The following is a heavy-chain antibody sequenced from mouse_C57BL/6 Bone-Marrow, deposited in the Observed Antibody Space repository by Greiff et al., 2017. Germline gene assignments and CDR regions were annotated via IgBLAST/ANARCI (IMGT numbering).Heavy chain of an antibody. CDR3: AKNTGGLYAMDY. CDR2: INPYNGGT. J-gene: IGHJ4*01. CDR1: GYTFTDYY. D-gene: IGHD3-3*01. V-gene: IGHV1-19*01. Sequence: VQLQQSGPVLVKPGASVKMSCKASGYTFTDYYMNWVKQSHGKSLEWIGVINPYNGGTSYNQKFKGKATLTVDKSSSTAYIQLNRLTSEDSAVXYAAKNTGGLYAMDYWGQGTSVTVSS.